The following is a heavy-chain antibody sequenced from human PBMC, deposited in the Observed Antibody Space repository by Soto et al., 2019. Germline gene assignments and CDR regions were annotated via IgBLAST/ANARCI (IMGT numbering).Heavy chain of an antibody. CDR3: XRLRLXFDI. Sequence: QVQLVESGGGVVQPGRSLRLSCSASAFTFSTYAMHWVRQAPGKGLEWVAVISFDGNHKYYTESVKGRFTISRDNSQNTLYLQXNSLXXEXXXXXXXXRLRLXFDIWGQGTMVTV. J-gene: IGHJ3*02. CDR2: ISFDGNHK. D-gene: IGHD3-3*01. CDR1: AFTFSTYA. V-gene: IGHV3-30-3*01.